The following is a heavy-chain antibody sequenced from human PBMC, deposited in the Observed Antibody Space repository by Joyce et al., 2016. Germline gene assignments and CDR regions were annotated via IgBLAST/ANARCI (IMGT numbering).Heavy chain of an antibody. V-gene: IGHV1-69*01. Sequence: QVQLVQSGAEVKKPGSSVKVSCKTSGGAFSNYGLSWVRQAPGQGLEWVGGIMPVYNATSYAQNFQGRVTISADESTSTAYMALSSLRSEDTAVYYCARASYPGSTASGSFSVWGEGTLVTVSS. D-gene: IGHD3-10*01. CDR2: IMPVYNAT. J-gene: IGHJ3*01. CDR1: GGAFSNYG. CDR3: ARASYPGSTASGSFSV.